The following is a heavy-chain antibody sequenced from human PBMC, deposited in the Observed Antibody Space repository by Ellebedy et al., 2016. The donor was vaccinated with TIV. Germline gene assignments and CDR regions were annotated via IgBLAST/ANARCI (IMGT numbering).Heavy chain of an antibody. J-gene: IGHJ4*02. V-gene: IGHV5-10-1*01. CDR2: IDPSDPSGSYT. Sequence: GESLKISXKGSGYSFTLFWISWVRQMPGKGLEWMGRIDPSDPSGSYTTYSPSFQGHVAISFDKSITTAYLQWSSLRASDTAMYYCARSTAGGFDSWGQGTLVTVSS. CDR3: ARSTAGGFDS. D-gene: IGHD1-1*01. CDR1: GYSFTLFW.